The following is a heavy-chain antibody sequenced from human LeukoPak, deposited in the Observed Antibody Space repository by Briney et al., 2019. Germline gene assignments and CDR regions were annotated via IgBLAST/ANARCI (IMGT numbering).Heavy chain of an antibody. Sequence: GGSLRLSCAASGFTFSDYGMHWVRQTPGKGLECVAFIRYDGNDKYFADSVKGRFTVSRDNSKNTLYLQMNNLRAEDTAVYYCWGLVGADAFDIWGQGTMVTVSS. D-gene: IGHD1-26*01. J-gene: IGHJ3*02. CDR1: GFTFSDYG. V-gene: IGHV3-30*02. CDR2: IRYDGNDK. CDR3: WGLVGADAFDI.